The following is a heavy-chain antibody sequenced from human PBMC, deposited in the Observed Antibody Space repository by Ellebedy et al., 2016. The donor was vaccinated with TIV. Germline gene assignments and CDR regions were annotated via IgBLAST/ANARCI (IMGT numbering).Heavy chain of an antibody. Sequence: SQTLSLTCXVYGGSFSGYYWSWIRQPPGKGLEWIGEINHSGSTNYNLSLKSRVTKSVDTSKNQFSLKLSSVTAADTAVYYCARGMGSSGWFANFDYWGQGTLVTVSS. V-gene: IGHV4-34*01. D-gene: IGHD6-19*01. J-gene: IGHJ4*02. CDR1: GGSFSGYY. CDR3: ARGMGSSGWFANFDY. CDR2: INHSGST.